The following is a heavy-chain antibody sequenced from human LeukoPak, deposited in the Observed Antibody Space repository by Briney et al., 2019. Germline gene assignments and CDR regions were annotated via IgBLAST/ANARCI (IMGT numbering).Heavy chain of an antibody. CDR3: ARVTVAAAGTGDAFDI. Sequence: GGSLRLSCAASGFTVSSNYMSWVRQAPGKGLEWVSVIYSGGSTYYADSVKGRFTISRDNSKNTLYLQMNSLRAEDTAVYYCARVTVAAAGTGDAFDIWGQGTMVTVSS. J-gene: IGHJ3*02. D-gene: IGHD6-13*01. CDR2: IYSGGST. CDR1: GFTVSSNY. V-gene: IGHV3-66*01.